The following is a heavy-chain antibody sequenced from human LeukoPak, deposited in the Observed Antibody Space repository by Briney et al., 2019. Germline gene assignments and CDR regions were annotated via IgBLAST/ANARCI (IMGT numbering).Heavy chain of an antibody. CDR3: AKESGGSPVL. CDR1: GFTFSSSA. D-gene: IGHD1-26*01. Sequence: GGSLRLSCAASGFTFSSSAMAWVRHAPGKGLEWVSTISYSGSGTYYADSVKGRFTISRDNSKNTLYLQMNSLRAEDTAVYYCAKESGGSPVLWGQGTMVTVSS. J-gene: IGHJ3*01. CDR2: ISYSGSGT. V-gene: IGHV3-23*01.